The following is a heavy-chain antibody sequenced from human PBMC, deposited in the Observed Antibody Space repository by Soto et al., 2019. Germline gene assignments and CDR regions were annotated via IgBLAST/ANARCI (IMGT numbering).Heavy chain of an antibody. CDR2: IDPSDSYT. CDR3: ARRVDSGSPYYYSYGMDV. Sequence: GESLKISCKGSGYSFTNNWISWVRQMPGKGLEWMGKIDPSDSYTYYSPSFQGHVTISADKSISTAYLQWGSLKASDTAMYYCARRVDSGSPYYYSYGMDVWGQGTTVTVSS. D-gene: IGHD3-10*01. V-gene: IGHV5-10-1*01. CDR1: GYSFTNNW. J-gene: IGHJ6*02.